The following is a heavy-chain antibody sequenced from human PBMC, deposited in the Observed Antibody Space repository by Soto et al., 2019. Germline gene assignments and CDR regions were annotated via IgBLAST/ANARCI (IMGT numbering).Heavy chain of an antibody. Sequence: LRLSCAASGFTFSTYWMHWVRQAPGKGLVWVSRLDNDGTNTRYADSVKGRFTVSRDNGKNTVYLQMDSLRAEDTAVYYCARDGGTYFDYWGQGTLVTVSS. D-gene: IGHD3-16*01. CDR2: LDNDGTNT. CDR1: GFTFSTYW. CDR3: ARDGGTYFDY. V-gene: IGHV3-74*01. J-gene: IGHJ4*02.